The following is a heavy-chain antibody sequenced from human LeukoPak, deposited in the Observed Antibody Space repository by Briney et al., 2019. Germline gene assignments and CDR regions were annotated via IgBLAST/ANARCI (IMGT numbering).Heavy chain of an antibody. J-gene: IGHJ4*02. D-gene: IGHD1-14*01. CDR1: GYTFTGYY. CDR3: ARDRQHRYPHEPFDF. Sequence: ASVKVSFKASGYTFTGYYIHWVRQAPGQGLEWMGWVIPTSGGTDYAQKFQGRVTMTRDTSIATVYMELSRLTSDDTAVYYCARDRQHRYPHEPFDFWGQGTLVTVSS. CDR2: VIPTSGGT. V-gene: IGHV1-2*02.